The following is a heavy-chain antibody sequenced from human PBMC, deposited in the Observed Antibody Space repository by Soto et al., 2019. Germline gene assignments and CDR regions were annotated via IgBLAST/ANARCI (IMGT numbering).Heavy chain of an antibody. D-gene: IGHD5-12*01. CDR2: IPSRGRP. CDR3: ARDTYSGYDFGL. J-gene: IGHJ5*02. CDR1: GASVAGGSYY. Sequence: QVQLRESGPGLVKPSQTLSLTCSVSGASVAGGSYYWSCVRQPPGKGLEWIGYIPSRGRPFYNPSLTSRGTISADTSKKQLSLQLTSVTAADTAVYYCARDTYSGYDFGLWGQGTLVTVSS. V-gene: IGHV4-30-4*01.